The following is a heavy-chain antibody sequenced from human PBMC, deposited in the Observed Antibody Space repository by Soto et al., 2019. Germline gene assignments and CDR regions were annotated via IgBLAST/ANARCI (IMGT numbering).Heavy chain of an antibody. CDR2: IKSKTDGGTT. CDR1: GFTFSSYA. D-gene: IGHD3-22*01. CDR3: TTLHGYYYDSSGYYAPA. J-gene: IGHJ5*02. V-gene: IGHV3-15*01. Sequence: GGSLRLSCAASGFTFSSYAMSWVRQAPGKGLEWVGRIKSKTDGGTTDYAAPVKGRFTISRDDSKNTLYLQMNSLKTEDTAVYYCTTLHGYYYDSSGYYAPAWGQGTLVTVSS.